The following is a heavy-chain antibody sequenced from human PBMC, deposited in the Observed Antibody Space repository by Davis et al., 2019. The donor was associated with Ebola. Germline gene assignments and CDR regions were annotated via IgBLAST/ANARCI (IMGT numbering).Heavy chain of an antibody. V-gene: IGHV4-4*03. J-gene: IGHJ3*02. CDR2: IYHSGST. D-gene: IGHD3-22*01. CDR1: GGSISSSNW. CDR3: ARETYYYDSSGHYRDAFDI. Sequence: MPRGSLRLSCAVSGGSISSSNWWSWVRQPPGKGLEWIGEIYHSGSTNYNPSLKSRVTIAVDKSKNQFSLKLSSVTAADTAVYYCARETYYYDSSGHYRDAFDIWGRGTMVTVSS.